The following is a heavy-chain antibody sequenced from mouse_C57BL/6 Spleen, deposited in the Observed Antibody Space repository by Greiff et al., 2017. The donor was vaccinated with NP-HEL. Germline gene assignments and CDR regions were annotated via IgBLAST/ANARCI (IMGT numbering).Heavy chain of an antibody. V-gene: IGHV1-81*01. CDR3: ARWGTTVVAPHFDY. Sequence: VQLQQSGAELARPGASVKLSCKASGYTFTSYGISWVKQRTGQGLEWIGEIYPRSGNTYYNEKFKGKATLTADKSSSTAYMELRSLTSEDSAVYFCARWGTTVVAPHFDYWGQGTTLTVSS. CDR1: GYTFTSYG. CDR2: IYPRSGNT. J-gene: IGHJ2*01. D-gene: IGHD1-1*01.